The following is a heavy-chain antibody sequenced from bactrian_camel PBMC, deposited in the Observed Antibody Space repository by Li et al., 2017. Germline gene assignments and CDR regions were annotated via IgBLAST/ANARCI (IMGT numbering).Heavy chain of an antibody. CDR1: AYMDTFR. CDR2: IYSADGSR. Sequence: QVQLVESGGGSVQAGGSLTPSCVASAYMDTFRMAWFRQLPGKRREGIAGIYSADGSRYYADSVQGRFTISRDNSRTLTLHMTNLKPEDTGMYYCAADLTDSAGWYHIAGATPRPASEYTYWGQGTQVTVS. J-gene: IGHJ4*01. V-gene: IGHV3S6*01. D-gene: IGHD2*01. CDR3: AADLTDSAGWYHIAGATPRPASEYTY.